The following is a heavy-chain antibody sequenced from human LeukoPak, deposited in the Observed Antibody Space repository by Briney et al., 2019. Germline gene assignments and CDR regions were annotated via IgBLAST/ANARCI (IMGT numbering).Heavy chain of an antibody. D-gene: IGHD4-23*01. V-gene: IGHV4-39*01. Sequence: SETLSLTCTVSGGSISSSSYYWGWIRQPPGKGLEWIGSTYYSGSTYYNPSLKSRVTISVDTSKNQFSLKLSSVTAADTAVYYCARLTADDYGGWGQGTLVTVSS. CDR1: GGSISSSSYY. CDR2: TYYSGST. J-gene: IGHJ4*02. CDR3: ARLTADDYGG.